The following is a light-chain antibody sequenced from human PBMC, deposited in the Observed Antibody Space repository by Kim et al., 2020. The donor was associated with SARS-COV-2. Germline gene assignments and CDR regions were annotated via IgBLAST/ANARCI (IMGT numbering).Light chain of an antibody. CDR2: DAS. J-gene: IGKJ1*01. CDR1: QSVSDF. CDR3: QQRSNWPPT. Sequence: IVLTQSPATLSLSPGGRATLSCRASQSVSDFLAWYQQTPGQAPRLLIYDASNRATGIPARFSGSGSGTDFILTISSLEPEDFAVYYCQQRSNWPPTFGQGTKVDIK. V-gene: IGKV3-11*01.